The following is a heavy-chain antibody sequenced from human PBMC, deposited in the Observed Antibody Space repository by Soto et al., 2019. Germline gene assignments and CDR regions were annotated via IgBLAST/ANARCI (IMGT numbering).Heavy chain of an antibody. Sequence: VSVKVSCKASGYTFTGYYMHWVRQAPGQGLEWMGWINPNSGGTNYAQKFQGWVTMTRDTSISTAYMELSRLRSDDTAVYYCARGGYCSGGSCYSPYYFDYWGQGTLVTVSS. V-gene: IGHV1-2*04. D-gene: IGHD2-15*01. CDR3: ARGGYCSGGSCYSPYYFDY. CDR1: GYTFTGYY. J-gene: IGHJ4*02. CDR2: INPNSGGT.